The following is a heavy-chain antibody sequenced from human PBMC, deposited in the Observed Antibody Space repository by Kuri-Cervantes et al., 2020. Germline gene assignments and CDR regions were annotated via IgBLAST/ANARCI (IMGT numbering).Heavy chain of an antibody. V-gene: IGHV3-21*01. CDR2: ISSSSSYI. Sequence: GGSLRLSCAASGFTFGSYSMNWVRQAPGKGLEWVSSISSSSSYIYYADSVKGRFTISRDNAKNSLYLQMNSLRAEDTAVYYCARDKGEGQWLRTHKGNHQLGSNSYGMDVWGQGTTVTVSS. D-gene: IGHD6-19*01. J-gene: IGHJ6*02. CDR1: GFTFGSYS. CDR3: ARDKGEGQWLRTHKGNHQLGSNSYGMDV.